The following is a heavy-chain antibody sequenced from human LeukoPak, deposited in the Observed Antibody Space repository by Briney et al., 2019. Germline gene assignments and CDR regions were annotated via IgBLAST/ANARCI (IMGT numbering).Heavy chain of an antibody. J-gene: IGHJ4*02. CDR1: GGSISSYY. D-gene: IGHD3-22*01. CDR2: IYYSGST. V-gene: IGHV4-59*01. CDR3: ARARDSYYYDSSSYYPHYYFDY. Sequence: SETLSLTCTVSGGSISSYYWSWIRQPPGKGLEWIGYIYYSGSTNYNPSLKSRVTISVDTSKNQFPLKLSSVTAADTAVYYCARARDSYYYDSSSYYPHYYFDYWGQGTLVTVSS.